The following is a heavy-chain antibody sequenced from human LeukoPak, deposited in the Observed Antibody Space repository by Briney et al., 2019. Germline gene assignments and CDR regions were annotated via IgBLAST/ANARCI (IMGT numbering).Heavy chain of an antibody. CDR1: GGSISSGSYY. CDR2: IYTSGST. V-gene: IGHV4-61*02. D-gene: IGHD2-15*01. Sequence: PSQTLSLTCTVSGGSISSGSYYWSWIRQPAGKGLEWIGRIYTSGSTNYNPSLKSRVTISVDTSKNQFSLKLSSVTAADTAVYYCARTGYCSGGTCYLNPIDYWGQGTLVTVSS. CDR3: ARTGYCSGGTCYLNPIDY. J-gene: IGHJ4*02.